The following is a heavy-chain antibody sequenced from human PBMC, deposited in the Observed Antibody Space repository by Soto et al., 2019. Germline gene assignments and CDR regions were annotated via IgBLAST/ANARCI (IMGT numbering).Heavy chain of an antibody. CDR1: GFTFSSYA. CDR3: AKVRGFWSGYYYYGMDV. CDR2: ISGSGGST. V-gene: IGHV3-23*01. J-gene: IGHJ6*02. D-gene: IGHD3-3*01. Sequence: QPGGSLRLSCAASGFTFSSYAMSWVRQAPGKGLEWVSAISGSGGSTYYADSVKGRFTISRDNSKNTLYLQMNSLRAEDTAVYYCAKVRGFWSGYYYYGMDVWGQGTTVTVSS.